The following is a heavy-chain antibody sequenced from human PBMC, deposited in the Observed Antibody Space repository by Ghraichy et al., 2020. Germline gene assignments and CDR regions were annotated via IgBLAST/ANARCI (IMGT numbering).Heavy chain of an antibody. CDR2: ISGSGGST. D-gene: IGHD3-10*01. J-gene: IGHJ4*02. Sequence: GGSLRLSCAASGFTFSSYAMSWVRQAPGKGLEWVSAISGSGGSTYYADSVKGRFTISRDNSKNTLYLQMNSLRAEDTAVYYCAKDQYEFYYYGSGSYYSNPPPHFDYWGQGTLVTVSS. V-gene: IGHV3-23*01. CDR1: GFTFSSYA. CDR3: AKDQYEFYYYGSGSYYSNPPPHFDY.